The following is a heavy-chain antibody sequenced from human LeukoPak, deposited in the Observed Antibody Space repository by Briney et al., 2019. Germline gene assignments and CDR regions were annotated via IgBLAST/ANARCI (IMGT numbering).Heavy chain of an antibody. CDR1: GGTFSSYA. CDR2: IIPIFGTA. Sequence: ASVKVSCKASGGTFSSYAISWVRQAPGQGLEWMGGIIPIFGTANYAQKLQGRVTMTTDTSTSTAYMELRSLRSDDTAVYYCARAHNWFDPWGQGTLVTVSS. J-gene: IGHJ5*02. V-gene: IGHV1-69*05. CDR3: ARAHNWFDP.